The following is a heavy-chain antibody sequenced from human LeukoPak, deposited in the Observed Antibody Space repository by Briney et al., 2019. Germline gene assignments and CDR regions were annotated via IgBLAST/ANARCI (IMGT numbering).Heavy chain of an antibody. V-gene: IGHV4-38-2*01. CDR3: ARLVSGGIDY. D-gene: IGHD6-13*01. Sequence: SETLSLTCAVSGYSISSGYYWGWIRQPPGKGLEWIGSIYHSGSTYYNPSLKSRVTISVDTSKNQFSLKLSSVTAADTAVYYCARLVSGGIDYWRQGTLVTVSS. CDR1: GYSISSGYY. CDR2: IYHSGST. J-gene: IGHJ4*02.